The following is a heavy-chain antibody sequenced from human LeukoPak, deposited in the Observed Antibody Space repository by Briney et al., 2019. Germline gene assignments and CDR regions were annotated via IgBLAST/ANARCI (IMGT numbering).Heavy chain of an antibody. CDR3: AKIGYDFCNAYYFLIDC. J-gene: IGHJ4*02. CDR2: ISGSGGIT. Sequence: GGSLRLSCAASGFTFSSYAMTWVRQAPGKGLEWVSGISGSGGITSYADSVKGRFTISRDYSKNTLYLQMTSLRAEDTAVYYCAKIGYDFCNAYYFLIDCWGQGTPVTVSS. D-gene: IGHD3-3*01. CDR1: GFTFSSYA. V-gene: IGHV3-23*01.